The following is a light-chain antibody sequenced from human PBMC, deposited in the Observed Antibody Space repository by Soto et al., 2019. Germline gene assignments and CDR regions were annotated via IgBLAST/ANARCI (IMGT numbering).Light chain of an antibody. CDR2: GAS. V-gene: IGKV3-20*01. CDR3: HQYGSSPRT. Sequence: EIMLTQSPATLSLSPGERATLSCRASQTVSSNYLAWCQQRPGQAPRLPIYGASTRAAGIPDRFSGSGSGTDFTLTITRLEPEDFAVYYFHQYGSSPRTFGQGTKVDIK. CDR1: QTVSSNY. J-gene: IGKJ1*01.